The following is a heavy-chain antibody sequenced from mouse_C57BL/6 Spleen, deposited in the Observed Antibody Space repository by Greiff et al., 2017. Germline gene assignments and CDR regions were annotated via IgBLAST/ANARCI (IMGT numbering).Heavy chain of an antibody. J-gene: IGHJ2*01. V-gene: IGHV1-69*01. CDR3: ARTTGYFDY. CDR1: GYTFTSYW. CDR2: IDPSDSYT. D-gene: IGHD1-1*01. Sequence: QVQLQQPGAELVMPGASVKLSCKASGYTFTSYWMHWVKQRPGQGLEWIGEIDPSDSYTNSNQKFKGKSTLTVDKSSSTAYMQLSSLTSEDSAVYYFARTTGYFDYWGQGTTLTVSS.